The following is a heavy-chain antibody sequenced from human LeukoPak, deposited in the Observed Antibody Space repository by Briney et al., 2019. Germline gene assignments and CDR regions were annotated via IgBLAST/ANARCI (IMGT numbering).Heavy chain of an antibody. V-gene: IGHV3-74*01. Sequence: GGSLRLSCAASGFTFSNYWMHWVRQAPGKGLVLVSRIDNDGRGTVYADSVKGRFTFFRDNAKNTLFLQMNSLRAEDTAVYYCAGGRHNNWFAPWGQGTLVTASS. J-gene: IGHJ5*02. CDR1: GFTFSNYW. CDR2: IDNDGRGT. CDR3: AGGRHNNWFAP.